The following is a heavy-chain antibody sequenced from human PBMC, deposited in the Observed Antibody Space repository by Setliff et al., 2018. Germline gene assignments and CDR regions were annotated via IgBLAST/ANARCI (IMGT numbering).Heavy chain of an antibody. V-gene: IGHV3-7*01. CDR3: TRVHTFGGTNNWFDP. J-gene: IGHJ5*02. D-gene: IGHD3-16*01. Sequence: AGGSLRLSCAASGFTFSNYWMSWVRQAPGKGLEWVANTKQDGSEKYYVDSVKGRFTISRDNAKNSLYLQMNSLRAEDTAVYYCTRVHTFGGTNNWFDPWGQGTLVTVSS. CDR2: TKQDGSEK. CDR1: GFTFSNYW.